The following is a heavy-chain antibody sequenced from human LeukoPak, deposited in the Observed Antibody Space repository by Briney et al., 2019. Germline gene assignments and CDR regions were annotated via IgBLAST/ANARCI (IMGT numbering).Heavy chain of an antibody. CDR3: AMGIDGYDFDY. CDR2: INPNSGAT. V-gene: IGHV1-2*02. CDR1: GYTFSGYY. D-gene: IGHD5-12*01. Sequence: ASVKVSCKASGYTFSGYYMHWVRQAPGQGLEWMGWINPNSGATNYAQKFQGRDTITRDTSISTAYMELSRLRSDDTAVYYCAMGIDGYDFDYWGQGTPVTVSS. J-gene: IGHJ4*02.